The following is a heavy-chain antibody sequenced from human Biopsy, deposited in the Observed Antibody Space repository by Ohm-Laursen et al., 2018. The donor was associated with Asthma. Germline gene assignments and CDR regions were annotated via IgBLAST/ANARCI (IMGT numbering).Heavy chain of an antibody. CDR2: IYSGGTS. CDR1: GFTVSRGH. D-gene: IGHD6-19*01. J-gene: IGHJ4*02. CDR3: ARGDSSGWSHYYFDY. V-gene: IGHV3-53*01. Sequence: SLRLSCAASGFTVSRGHMFWVRQAPGKGLEWVSVIYSGGTSHTADSVRGRFTISRGFSKNTLHLQMHSLRVEDTAVYYCARGDSSGWSHYYFDYWGQGTLVTVSS.